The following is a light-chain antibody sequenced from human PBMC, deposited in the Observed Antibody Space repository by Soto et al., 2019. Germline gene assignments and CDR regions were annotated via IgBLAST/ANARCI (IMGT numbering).Light chain of an antibody. CDR3: AAWDDSLNAVV. Sequence: QSVLTQPPSASGTPGQRVTISCSGSSSNIGSNTVNWYQQLPGTAPKLLIYSNNQRPSGVPDRFSGSKSGTSASLAISGLQSEDEAGYYSAAWDDSLNAVVFAGGTKLTVL. V-gene: IGLV1-44*01. J-gene: IGLJ2*01. CDR1: SSNIGSNT. CDR2: SNN.